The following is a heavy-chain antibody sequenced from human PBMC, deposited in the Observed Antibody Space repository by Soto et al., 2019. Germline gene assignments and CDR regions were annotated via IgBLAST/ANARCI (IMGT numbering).Heavy chain of an antibody. D-gene: IGHD3-16*01. CDR2: MNPNSGNT. J-gene: IGHJ4*02. V-gene: IGHV1-8*01. Sequence: QVQLVQAGAEVKKTGAKLKVSCKASGYTFTSYEINWVRQATGQGLEGMGWMNPNSGNTGYAQKFQGRVTMTRNTSISTAYMELTSLRSEDTAVYYCARHAPGDYVWGSDDYWGQGNMVTVS. CDR3: ARHAPGDYVWGSDDY. CDR1: GYTFTSYE.